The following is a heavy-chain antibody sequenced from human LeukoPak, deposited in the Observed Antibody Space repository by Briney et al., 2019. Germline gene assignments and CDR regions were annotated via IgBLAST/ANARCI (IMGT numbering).Heavy chain of an antibody. Sequence: SETLSLTCTVPGGSISSYYWSWIRQPPRKGLEWIWYIYYSGSTNYNPSLMSRVTISVDTSKKQFSLKLSSVTAADTDLYYCARVSSGVYFDYWGQGTLVTVSS. CDR3: ARVSSGVYFDY. CDR1: GGSISSYY. J-gene: IGHJ4*02. V-gene: IGHV4-59*01. CDR2: IYYSGST. D-gene: IGHD2-15*01.